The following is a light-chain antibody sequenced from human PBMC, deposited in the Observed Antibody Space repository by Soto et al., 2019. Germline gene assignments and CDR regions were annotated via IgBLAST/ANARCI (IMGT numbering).Light chain of an antibody. CDR1: QGISSY. V-gene: IGKV1-9*01. CDR3: QQPNGLT. J-gene: IGKJ4*01. CDR2: AAS. Sequence: DIQLTQSPSFLSASVGDRVTITCRASQGISSYLAWYQQKPGKAPKLLIYAASTLQSGVPSRFSGSGSGTEFTLTISSLQPEDFATYYSQQPNGLTFGGGTKVEIK.